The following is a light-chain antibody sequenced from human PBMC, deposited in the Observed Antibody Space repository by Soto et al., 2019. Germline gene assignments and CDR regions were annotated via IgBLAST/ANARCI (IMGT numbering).Light chain of an antibody. CDR3: AAWDDSLNGLV. CDR1: SSNIGSNT. Sequence: QSVLTQPPSASGTPGQRVTISCSGSSSNIGSNTVNWYQQLPGPAPKLLIYNNNQRPSGDPDRFSGSNSGTSASLAISGLHSDDEPHYYCAAWDDSLNGLVFGTGTKLTVL. J-gene: IGLJ1*01. V-gene: IGLV1-44*01. CDR2: NNN.